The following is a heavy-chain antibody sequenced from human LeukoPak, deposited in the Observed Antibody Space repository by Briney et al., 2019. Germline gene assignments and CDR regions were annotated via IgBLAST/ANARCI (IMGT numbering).Heavy chain of an antibody. Sequence: SETLSLTCAVSGYSISSDYYWGWMRQPRGKGLEWIGSIYHSGSTYHNPSLKSRVTISVDTSKNQFSLKLSSVTAADTAVYFCARDRIGAHGPGYFQYWGRGTLVTVSS. D-gene: IGHD3-10*01. CDR3: ARDRIGAHGPGYFQY. CDR2: IYHSGST. V-gene: IGHV4-38-2*02. J-gene: IGHJ1*01. CDR1: GYSISSDYY.